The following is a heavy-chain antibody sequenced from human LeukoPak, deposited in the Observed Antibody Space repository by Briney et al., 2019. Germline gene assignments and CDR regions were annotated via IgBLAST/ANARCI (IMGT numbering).Heavy chain of an antibody. CDR1: GFTFSSYW. D-gene: IGHD3-10*01. CDR3: ARETYYGSGSYAWDY. J-gene: IGHJ4*02. CDR2: INSDGSST. V-gene: IGHV3-74*01. Sequence: PGGSLRLSCAASGFTFSSYWMHWVRQAPGKGLVWVSRINSDGSSTSYADSVKGRFTISGDNAKNTLYLQMNSLRAEDTAVYYCARETYYGSGSYAWDYWGQGTLVTVSS.